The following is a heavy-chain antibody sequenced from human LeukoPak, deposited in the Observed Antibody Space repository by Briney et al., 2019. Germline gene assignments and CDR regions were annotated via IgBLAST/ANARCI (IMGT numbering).Heavy chain of an antibody. D-gene: IGHD3-3*01. CDR2: IYYSGST. CDR1: GGSISSGGYY. Sequence: SQTLSLTCTVSGGSISSGGYYWSWIRQHPGKGLEWIGYIYYSGSTYYNPSLKSRVTISVDTSKNQFSLKLSSVTAADTAVYYCARDRERYDFWGGYYTGNYYYGMDVWGQGTTVTVSS. J-gene: IGHJ6*02. V-gene: IGHV4-31*03. CDR3: ARDRERYDFWGGYYTGNYYYGMDV.